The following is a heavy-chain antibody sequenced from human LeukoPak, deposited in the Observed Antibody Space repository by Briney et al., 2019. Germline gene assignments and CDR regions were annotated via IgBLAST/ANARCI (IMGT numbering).Heavy chain of an antibody. V-gene: IGHV1-18*04. Sequence: ASVKVSCKASGYTFTSYGISWVRQAPGQGLEWMGWISAYNGNTNYAQKLQGRVTMTTDTSTSTAYMELRSLRSDDTAVYYCARNLLNYGSGSYLEDYWGQGTLVTVSS. CDR3: ARNLLNYGSGSYLEDY. J-gene: IGHJ4*02. D-gene: IGHD3-10*01. CDR1: GYTFTSYG. CDR2: ISAYNGNT.